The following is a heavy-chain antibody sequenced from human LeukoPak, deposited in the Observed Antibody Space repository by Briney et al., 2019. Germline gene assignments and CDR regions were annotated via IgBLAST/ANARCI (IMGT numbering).Heavy chain of an antibody. Sequence: GGSLRLSCAASGFTFSSYWMSWVRQAPGKGLEWVANIKQDGSEKYYVDSVKGRFTISRDNAKNSLYLQMNNLRAEDTAVYYCARDDCSSISCYHNWFDPWGQGTLVTVSS. CDR3: ARDDCSSISCYHNWFDP. CDR1: GFTFSSYW. J-gene: IGHJ5*02. V-gene: IGHV3-7*01. CDR2: IKQDGSEK. D-gene: IGHD2-2*01.